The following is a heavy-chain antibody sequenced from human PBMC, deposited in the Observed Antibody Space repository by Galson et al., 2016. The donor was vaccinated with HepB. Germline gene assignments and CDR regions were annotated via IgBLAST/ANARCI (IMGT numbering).Heavy chain of an antibody. CDR3: ARGRGAVAVAGAITLYYCDD. Sequence: SVKVSCKASGYTFTNYALNWVRQAPGQGLEWMGWINTNAGNPTYAQGFTGRLPFSLDPSLSTAYLQISSLKAEDTAMYYCARGRGAVAVAGAITLYYCDDWGQGTLVTVSS. J-gene: IGHJ4*02. CDR2: INTNAGNP. V-gene: IGHV7-4-1*02. D-gene: IGHD6-19*01. CDR1: GYTFTNYA.